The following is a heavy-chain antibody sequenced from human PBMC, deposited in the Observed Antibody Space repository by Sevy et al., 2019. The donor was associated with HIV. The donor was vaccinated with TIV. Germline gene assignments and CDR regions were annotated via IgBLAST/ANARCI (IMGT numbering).Heavy chain of an antibody. CDR3: ARQSNYYGYSGYYPYFDY. CDR2: ISSTSNYI. D-gene: IGHD3-22*01. Sequence: GGSLRLSCAVSGFTFSTYTMNWVRQAPGKGVEWVSSISSTSNYIYYADSVKGRFTISRDNARNSLSLQMNSLRAEDTAVYYCARQSNYYGYSGYYPYFDYWGQGTLVTVSS. V-gene: IGHV3-21*01. CDR1: GFTFSTYT. J-gene: IGHJ4*02.